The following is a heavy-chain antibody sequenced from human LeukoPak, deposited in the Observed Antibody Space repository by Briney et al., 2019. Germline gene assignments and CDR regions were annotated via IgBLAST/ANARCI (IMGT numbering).Heavy chain of an antibody. CDR3: ARDLEYYYDSSGYYYFDY. Sequence: ASVKVPCTASGYTFTGYYMHWVRQAPGQGLEWMGWINPNSGGTNYAQKFQGRVTMTRDTSISTAYMELSRLRSDDTAVYYCARDLEYYYDSSGYYYFDYWGQGTLVTVSS. V-gene: IGHV1-2*02. CDR2: INPNSGGT. D-gene: IGHD3-22*01. CDR1: GYTFTGYY. J-gene: IGHJ4*02.